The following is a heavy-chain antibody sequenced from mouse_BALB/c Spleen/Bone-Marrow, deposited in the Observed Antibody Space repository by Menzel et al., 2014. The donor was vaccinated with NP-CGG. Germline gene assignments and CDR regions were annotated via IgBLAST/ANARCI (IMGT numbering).Heavy chain of an antibody. V-gene: IGHV14-4*02. CDR2: IDPENGDT. D-gene: IGHD2-10*02. Sequence: EVQLQQSGAELVKPGASVKLSCTASGFNIKDTYMHWVKQRPEQGLEWIGWIDPENGDTEYAPKLQGKATMTADTSSNTAYLQLSSLTSEDTAVYYCNEGYGNYGYWGQGTTLTVSS. J-gene: IGHJ2*01. CDR3: NEGYGNYGY. CDR1: GFNIKDTY.